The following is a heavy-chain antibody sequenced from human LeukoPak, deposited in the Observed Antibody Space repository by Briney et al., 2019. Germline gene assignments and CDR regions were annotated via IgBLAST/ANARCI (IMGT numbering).Heavy chain of an antibody. V-gene: IGHV1-2*02. D-gene: IGHD3-10*01. Sequence: GASVKVSCKASGYTFTGYYIHWVRQAPGQGLEWMRWINPNSGGPNYAQKFQGRVTMTRDTSISTAYMELSRLGFDDTAVYYCARDSYYGSGSYQGPGYWGQGTLVTVSS. CDR1: GYTFTGYY. J-gene: IGHJ4*02. CDR2: INPNSGGP. CDR3: ARDSYYGSGSYQGPGY.